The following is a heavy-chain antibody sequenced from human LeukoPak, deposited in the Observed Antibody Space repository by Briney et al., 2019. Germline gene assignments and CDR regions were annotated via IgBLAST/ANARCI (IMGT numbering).Heavy chain of an antibody. CDR1: GYTFTGYY. CDR3: ARGTLGYYSSTSCYLAPYYYYMDV. Sequence: ASVKVSCKASGYTFTGYYMHWVRQAPGQGLEWMGWINPNSGGTNYAQKFQGRVTMTRDTSISTAYMELSRLRSDDTAVYYCARGTLGYYSSTSCYLAPYYYYMDVWGKGTTVTVSS. J-gene: IGHJ6*03. CDR2: INPNSGGT. V-gene: IGHV1-2*02. D-gene: IGHD2-2*01.